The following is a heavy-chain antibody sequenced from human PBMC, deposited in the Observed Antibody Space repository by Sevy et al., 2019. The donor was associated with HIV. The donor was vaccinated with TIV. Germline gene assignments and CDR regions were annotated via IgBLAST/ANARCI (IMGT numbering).Heavy chain of an antibody. V-gene: IGHV3-48*01. CDR2: ISSSSDSSRTL. CDR3: ARPDLSGWYFDF. Sequence: GGSLRLSCVASGFTFSSYSMNWVRQAPGKGLEWVSYISSSSDSSRTLYYADSVKGRFSISRDNAKNSVHLQMTSLRVGATAVYYCARPDLSGWYFDFWGHGTLVTVSS. D-gene: IGHD6-19*01. CDR1: GFTFSSYS. J-gene: IGHJ4*01.